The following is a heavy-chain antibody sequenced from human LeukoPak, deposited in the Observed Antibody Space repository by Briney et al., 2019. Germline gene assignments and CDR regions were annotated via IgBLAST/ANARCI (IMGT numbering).Heavy chain of an antibody. D-gene: IGHD4-17*01. CDR3: AAELYGVYTDCCTFHM. CDR1: GFTFSTSA. CDR2: IIVGSGTT. Sequence: SVKVSCKTSGFTFSTSAVQWVRQARGQRLEWIGWIIVGSGTTNYAQSLQGRFTITRDMSTNTAYMELSSLGSEDSAVYYCAAELYGVYTDCCTFHMWGQGTMVTVSS. V-gene: IGHV1-58*01. J-gene: IGHJ3*02.